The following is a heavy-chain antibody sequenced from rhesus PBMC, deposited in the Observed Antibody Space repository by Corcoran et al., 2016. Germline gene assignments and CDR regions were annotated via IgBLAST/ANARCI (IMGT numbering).Heavy chain of an antibody. CDR3: ARGKSYSYFDY. CDR1: GGSISSNY. V-gene: IGHV4-173*01. D-gene: IGHD5-12*01. CDR2: SSCRGGTT. Sequence: QLRLQESGPGLVQPSETLSLTCAVSGGSISSNYGRWFRQPPGKRLEWIGRSSCRGGTTDYNPSLQSQVTMSTDTAKNQFSLKLTSVTAADTAVYYCARGKSYSYFDYWGQGVLVTVSS. J-gene: IGHJ4*01.